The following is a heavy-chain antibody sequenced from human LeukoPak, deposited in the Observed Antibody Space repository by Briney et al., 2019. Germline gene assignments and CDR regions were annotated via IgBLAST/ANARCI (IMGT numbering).Heavy chain of an antibody. V-gene: IGHV4-59*12. CDR2: IYYSGST. D-gene: IGHD4-11*01. CDR1: GGSISSYY. Sequence: SETLSLTCTVSGGSISSYYWSWIRQPPGKGLEWIGYIYYSGSTNYNPSLKSRVTISVDTSKNQFSLKLSSVTAADTAVYYCARGGDLQPDAFDIWGLGTMVTVSS. J-gene: IGHJ3*02. CDR3: ARGGDLQPDAFDI.